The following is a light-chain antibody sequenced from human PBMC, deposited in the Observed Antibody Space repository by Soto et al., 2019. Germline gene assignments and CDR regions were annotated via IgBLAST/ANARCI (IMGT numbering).Light chain of an antibody. CDR3: QHRSNWPPMYT. Sequence: EIVLTQSPATLSLSPGERATLSCRASQSVGGFLAWYQQKSGQAPRLLIYDTSKRAAGIPARFSGSGSGTDVTLTIIIQEPEDFAICDCQHRSNWPPMYTFGQGTKLEIK. V-gene: IGKV3-11*01. CDR2: DTS. CDR1: QSVGGF. J-gene: IGKJ2*01.